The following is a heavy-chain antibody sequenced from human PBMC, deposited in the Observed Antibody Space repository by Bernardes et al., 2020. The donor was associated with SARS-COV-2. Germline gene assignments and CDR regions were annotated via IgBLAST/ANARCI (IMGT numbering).Heavy chain of an antibody. Sequence: SETLSLTCTVSGDSMRSYYWAWIRQPPGKGLEWIWYTYSSGGTNYNPSLKRRATISVDLSKNQFSLKLTSVNAADTAAYYCARVGGYDTSGNYVRGWFDPWGQGTLVTVSS. V-gene: IGHV4-59*01. CDR1: GDSMRSYY. D-gene: IGHD3-22*01. J-gene: IGHJ5*02. CDR3: ARVGGYDTSGNYVRGWFDP. CDR2: TYSSGGT.